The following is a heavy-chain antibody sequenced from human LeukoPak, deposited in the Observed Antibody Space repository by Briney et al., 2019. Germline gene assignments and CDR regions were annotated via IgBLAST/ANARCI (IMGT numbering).Heavy chain of an antibody. CDR2: TYYRSKWYN. J-gene: IGHJ4*02. D-gene: IGHD3-16*02. CDR1: GDSVSSNSAA. V-gene: IGHV6-1*01. Sequence: SQTLSLTCAISGDSVSSNSAAWNWIRQSPSRGLEWLGRTYYRSKWYNDYAVSVKSRITINPDTSKNQFSLQPNSVTPEDTAVYYCAFSLRYRGYFDYWGQGTLVTVSS. CDR3: AFSLRYRGYFDY.